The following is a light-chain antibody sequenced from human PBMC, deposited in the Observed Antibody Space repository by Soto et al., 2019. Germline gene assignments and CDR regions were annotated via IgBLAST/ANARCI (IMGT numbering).Light chain of an antibody. Sequence: EVVMTQSPATLSVSQGERATLSCRASQSVKKNLAWYRQTLGQAPRLLVYSATTRAAGVPPRFSGSGSGTEFTLTISSLQSEDSAEYYCQQCDNRPPLTLGQATKV. CDR3: QQCDNRPPLT. CDR2: SAT. V-gene: IGKV3-15*01. J-gene: IGKJ1*01. CDR1: QSVKKN.